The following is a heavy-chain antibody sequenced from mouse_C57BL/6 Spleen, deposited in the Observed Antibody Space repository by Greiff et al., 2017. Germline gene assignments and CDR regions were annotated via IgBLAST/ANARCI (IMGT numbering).Heavy chain of an antibody. D-gene: IGHD4-1*01. Sequence: QVQLQQPGAELVRPGSSVKLSCKASGYTFTSYWMDWVKQRPGQGLEWVGNIYPSDSETHYNQKFKDKATLTVDKSSSPAYMQLSSLTSDDSAVYYCERLGPPGTVFAYWGQGTLVTVSA. CDR1: GYTFTSYW. V-gene: IGHV1-61*01. J-gene: IGHJ3*01. CDR3: ERLGPPGTVFAY. CDR2: IYPSDSET.